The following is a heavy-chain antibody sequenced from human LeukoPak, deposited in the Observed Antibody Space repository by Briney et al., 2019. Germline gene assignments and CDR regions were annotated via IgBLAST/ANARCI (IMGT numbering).Heavy chain of an antibody. V-gene: IGHV3-23*01. CDR2: ISDSSGRT. CDR1: GITLSNYG. J-gene: IGHJ4*02. CDR3: AKRGFVIRVILVGFHKEAYYFDS. D-gene: IGHD2-21*01. Sequence: GGSLRLSCAVSGITLSNYGMSWVRQAPGKGLEGVAGISDSSGRTNYADSVQGRFTIARDNSKNTLYLQMNSLRAEDTAVYFCAKRGFVIRVILVGFHKEAYYFDSWGQGALVTVSS.